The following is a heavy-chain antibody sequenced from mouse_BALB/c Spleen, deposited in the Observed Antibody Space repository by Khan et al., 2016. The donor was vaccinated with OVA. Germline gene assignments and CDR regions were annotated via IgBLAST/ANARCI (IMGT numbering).Heavy chain of an antibody. CDR1: GYSITSDYA. Sequence: VQLKHSGPGLVKPSQSLSLTCTVTGYSITSDYAWNWIRQFPGNKLEWMGYISYSGNTKYNPSLKSRISISRDTSKNQFFLQLNSVTTEDTATYYCARIYGGDFDYWGQGTTLTVSS. V-gene: IGHV3-2*02. D-gene: IGHD1-1*01. J-gene: IGHJ2*01. CDR3: ARIYGGDFDY. CDR2: ISYSGNT.